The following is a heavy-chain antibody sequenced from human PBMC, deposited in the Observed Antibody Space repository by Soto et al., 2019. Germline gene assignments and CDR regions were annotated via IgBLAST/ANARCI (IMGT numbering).Heavy chain of an antibody. Sequence: PGGSLRLSCATSEFIFSSYWMYWVRQAPGKGPVWVSRINSDGSSTSYGDSVKGRFTISRDNDKDTLYLQMNSLRAEDTAVYYCARDFPKCQLSPAGLGYWGQGTPVTVSS. V-gene: IGHV3-74*01. CDR1: EFIFSSYW. J-gene: IGHJ4*02. CDR2: INSDGSST. D-gene: IGHD2-2*01. CDR3: ARDFPKCQLSPAGLGY.